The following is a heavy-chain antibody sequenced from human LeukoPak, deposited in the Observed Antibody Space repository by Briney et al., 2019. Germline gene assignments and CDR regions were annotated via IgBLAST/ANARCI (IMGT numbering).Heavy chain of an antibody. V-gene: IGHV3-66*01. CDR3: AREYYDSSGYYYGNFDY. J-gene: IGHJ4*02. CDR2: IYSGDST. D-gene: IGHD3-22*01. Sequence: GGSLRLSCAASGFTVSSNYMSWVRQAPGKGLEWVSVIYSGDSTYYADSVKGRFTISRDNSKNTLYLQMNSLRAEDTAVYYCAREYYDSSGYYYGNFDYWGQGTLVIVSS. CDR1: GFTVSSNY.